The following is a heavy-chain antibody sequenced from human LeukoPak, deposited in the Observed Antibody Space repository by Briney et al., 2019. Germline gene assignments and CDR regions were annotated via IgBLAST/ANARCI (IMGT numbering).Heavy chain of an antibody. CDR1: GYTFNSYG. Sequence: ASVKVSCKASGYTFNSYGISWVRQAPGQGLEWMGWISAYHGNTNYAQKLQGRVTMTTDTSTSTAYMELRSLRSDDTAVYYCTRLITGTTEALVGWFDPWGQGTLVTVSS. J-gene: IGHJ5*02. CDR2: ISAYHGNT. V-gene: IGHV1-18*01. CDR3: TRLITGTTEALVGWFDP. D-gene: IGHD1-7*01.